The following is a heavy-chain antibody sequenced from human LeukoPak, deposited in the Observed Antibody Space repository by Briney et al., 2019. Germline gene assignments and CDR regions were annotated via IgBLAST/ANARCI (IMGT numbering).Heavy chain of an antibody. Sequence: SETLSLTCTVSGGSISSYYWSWIRQPPGKGLEWVGDIYYSGSTNYNPSLKSRVTISVDTSKNQFSLKLSSVTAADTAVYYCARGRGSLLWFGELRNDAFDIWGQGTMVTVSS. CDR2: IYYSGST. J-gene: IGHJ3*02. CDR1: GGSISSYY. D-gene: IGHD3-10*01. CDR3: ARGRGSLLWFGELRNDAFDI. V-gene: IGHV4-59*01.